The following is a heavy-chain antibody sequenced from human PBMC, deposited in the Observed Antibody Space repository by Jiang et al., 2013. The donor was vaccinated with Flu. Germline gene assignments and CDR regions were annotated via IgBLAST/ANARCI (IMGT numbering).Heavy chain of an antibody. D-gene: IGHD3-3*01. J-gene: IGHJ6*02. CDR2: INHSGST. CDR3: ARGSGYYTVLYYYYGMDV. Sequence: KPSETLSLTCAVYGGSFSGYYWSWIRQPPGKGLEWIGEINHSGSTNYNPSLKSRVTISVDTSKNQFSLKLSSVTAADTAVYYCARGSGYYTVLYYYYGMDVWGQGTTVTVSS. V-gene: IGHV4-34*01. CDR1: GGSFSGYY.